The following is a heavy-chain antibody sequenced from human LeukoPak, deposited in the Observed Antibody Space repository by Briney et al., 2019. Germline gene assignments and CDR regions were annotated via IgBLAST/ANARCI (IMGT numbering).Heavy chain of an antibody. CDR3: ARDGGLDY. Sequence: GASVKVSCKASGYPFTDYYMQWVRQAPGQGLEWMGWINPNSGVTNSAQKFQGRVTMTRDTSISTAYMELSRLRSDDTAVYYCARDGGLDYWGQGTLVTVSS. V-gene: IGHV1-2*02. CDR1: GYPFTDYY. D-gene: IGHD3-16*01. J-gene: IGHJ4*02. CDR2: INPNSGVT.